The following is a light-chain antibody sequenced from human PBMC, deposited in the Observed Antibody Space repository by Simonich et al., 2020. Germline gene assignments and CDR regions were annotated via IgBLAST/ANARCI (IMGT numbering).Light chain of an antibody. Sequence: QSALTQPASVSGSPGQSITISCTGTSSDVGAYNYVTWYQQHPGKAPKLMIYDVNNRPSGVSNRFSGSKSGNTASLTISGLQAADEADYYCSSYTSSSTLVVFGGGTKLTVL. J-gene: IGLJ2*01. CDR2: DVN. CDR3: SSYTSSSTLVV. CDR1: SSDVGAYNY. V-gene: IGLV2-14*03.